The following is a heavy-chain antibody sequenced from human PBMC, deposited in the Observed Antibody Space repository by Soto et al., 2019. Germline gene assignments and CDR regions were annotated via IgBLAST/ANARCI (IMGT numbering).Heavy chain of an antibody. CDR3: ARHAYDFWSGHPNPRYYYGMDV. Sequence: GESLKISCKASGYSFTNYWIGWVRQMPGKGLEWMGIIYPGDSDTRYSPSFQGQVTISVDKSISTAYLQWSSLKATDTAMYYCARHAYDFWSGHPNPRYYYGMDVWGQGTTVTVSS. J-gene: IGHJ6*02. D-gene: IGHD3-3*01. V-gene: IGHV5-51*01. CDR2: IYPGDSDT. CDR1: GYSFTNYW.